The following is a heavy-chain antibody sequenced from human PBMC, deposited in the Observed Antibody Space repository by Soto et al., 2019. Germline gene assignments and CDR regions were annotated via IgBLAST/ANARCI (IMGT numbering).Heavy chain of an antibody. V-gene: IGHV1-46*01. Sequence: GASVKVSFKTSGYTFTNYYIHWLRQAPGQGLEWMGVINPSGISTTYAQKFQGRVTMTRDNSKNTLYLQMNSLRAEDTAVYYCAKDDPFSNWVNFDYWGQGTLVTVSS. CDR2: INPSGIST. CDR3: AKDDPFSNWVNFDY. D-gene: IGHD7-27*01. J-gene: IGHJ4*02. CDR1: GYTFTNYY.